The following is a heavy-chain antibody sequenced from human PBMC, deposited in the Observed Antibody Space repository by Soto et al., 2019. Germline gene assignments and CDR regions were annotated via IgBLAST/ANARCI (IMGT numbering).Heavy chain of an antibody. J-gene: IGHJ4*02. CDR1: GFTFNTYA. CDR2: IGGSSGRT. D-gene: IGHD3-22*01. Sequence: GGSLRLSCTASGFTFNTYAMSWVRQAPGRGLEWVSAIGGSSGRTYYAVSVKGRFTISRDNSKNTLYLQMNSLRAEDTAVYYCAKGIDSSGYYPLDYWGQGTLVTVSS. V-gene: IGHV3-23*01. CDR3: AKGIDSSGYYPLDY.